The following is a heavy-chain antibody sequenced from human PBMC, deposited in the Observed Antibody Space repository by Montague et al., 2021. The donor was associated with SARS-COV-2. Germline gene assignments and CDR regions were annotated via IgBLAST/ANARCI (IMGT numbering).Heavy chain of an antibody. V-gene: IGHV6-1*01. CDR1: GDSVADDRLS. CDR3: ARGDGLGPYTGYAFDI. J-gene: IGHJ3*02. Sequence: CAISGDSVADDRLSWDWIRQAPSRGLECVGRTYYVYRWFDHYEXXXKXXKSIKADTSKNQFSLQLDSVTPEDTDVYYCARGDGLGPYTGYAFDIWGQGTLVTVSS. D-gene: IGHD3-16*01. CDR2: TYYVYRWFD.